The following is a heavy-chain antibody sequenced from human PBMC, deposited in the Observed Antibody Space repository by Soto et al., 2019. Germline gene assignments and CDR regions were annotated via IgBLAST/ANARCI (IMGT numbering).Heavy chain of an antibody. CDR3: ARNPSLLCARSTCHALDL. V-gene: IGHV4-31*03. CDR2: IYYSVDT. CDR1: GDSISTARYY. D-gene: IGHD1-26*01. Sequence: QMQLQESGPGLVKPSQTLSLTCTVSGDSISTARYYWNWIRQHPGKGLEWIGYIYYSVDTSYNPSLQSRVFISVDTSKNQFSLKLSGVTAADTAVYYCARNPSLLCARSTCHALDLWGQGTMVTVSS. J-gene: IGHJ3*01.